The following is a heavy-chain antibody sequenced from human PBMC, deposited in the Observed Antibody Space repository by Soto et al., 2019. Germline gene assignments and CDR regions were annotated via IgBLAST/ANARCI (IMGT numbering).Heavy chain of an antibody. Sequence: ASVKVSCKASGYTFTSYDINWVRQATGQGLEWMGWMNPNRGNTGYAQKFQGRVTMTRNTSISTAYMELSSLRSEDTAVYYCAIDYGVDTRVFDYWGQGTLVTVAS. V-gene: IGHV1-8*01. CDR3: AIDYGVDTRVFDY. D-gene: IGHD4-17*01. J-gene: IGHJ4*02. CDR1: GYTFTSYD. CDR2: MNPNRGNT.